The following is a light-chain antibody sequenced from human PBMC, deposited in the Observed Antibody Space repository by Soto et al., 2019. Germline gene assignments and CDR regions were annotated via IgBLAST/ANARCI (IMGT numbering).Light chain of an antibody. CDR2: EAS. J-gene: IGKJ1*01. CDR1: QGIRHY. Sequence: DIQMTQSPSSLSASVGDRVTITCRASQGIRHYLAWYQQKPGKVPKLLIYEASNLQSGVPSRFRGGRSGTEFTLTISSLQPEDVATYYCQNFDSAPQTFGQGTKVEIK. V-gene: IGKV1-27*01. CDR3: QNFDSAPQT.